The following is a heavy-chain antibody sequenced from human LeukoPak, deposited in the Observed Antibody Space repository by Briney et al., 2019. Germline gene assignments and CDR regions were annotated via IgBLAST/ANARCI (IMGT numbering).Heavy chain of an antibody. CDR1: GYTFTGYY. CDR3: ARDGGEGYCSGGSCYSTAGAFDI. CDR2: INPNSGGT. J-gene: IGHJ3*02. Sequence: ASVKVSCKASGYTFTGYYMHWVRQAPGQGLEWMGGINPNSGGTNYAQKFQGRVTMTRDTSISTAYMELSRLRSDDTAVYYCARDGGEGYCSGGSCYSTAGAFDIWGQGTMVTVSS. V-gene: IGHV1-2*02. D-gene: IGHD2-15*01.